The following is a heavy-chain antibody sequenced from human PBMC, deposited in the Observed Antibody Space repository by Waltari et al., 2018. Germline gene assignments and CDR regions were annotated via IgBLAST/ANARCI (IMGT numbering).Heavy chain of an antibody. CDR3: ARGTLRESLIR. Sequence: QVQLVQSGAEVKKTGASVKVSCKASGYTCTSYDSNWVRQATGQGLEGMRWMNPTSGNSVYAPKFQGSVTSTSNTSISPAYLELSSLRSEDTAVYYCARGTLRESLIRRGQGTLVTVSS. CDR1: GYTCTSYD. CDR2: MNPTSGNS. J-gene: IGHJ4*02. V-gene: IGHV1-8*03. D-gene: IGHD3-10*01.